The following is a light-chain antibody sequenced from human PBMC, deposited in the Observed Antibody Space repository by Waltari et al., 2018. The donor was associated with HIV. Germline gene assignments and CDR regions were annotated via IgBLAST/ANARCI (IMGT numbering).Light chain of an antibody. CDR2: GAS. CDR3: QQYSNWLTYT. Sequence: EIVMTQSPDTLSVSSGARATLHCWRSQSVSSNLAWYHQKPGQAPRLLMYGASTRATGIPARFSGSGSGTEFTLTISGLQCEDFAVYYCQQYSNWLTYTFGQGTKLEIK. J-gene: IGKJ2*01. V-gene: IGKV3-15*01. CDR1: QSVSSN.